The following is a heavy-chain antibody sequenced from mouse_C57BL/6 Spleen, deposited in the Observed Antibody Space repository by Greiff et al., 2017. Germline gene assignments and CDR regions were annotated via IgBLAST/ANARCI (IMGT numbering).Heavy chain of an antibody. D-gene: IGHD2-4*01. V-gene: IGHV1-50*01. CDR2: IDPSDSYT. CDR1: GYTFTSYW. CDR3: AIIYYDSDGGFAY. J-gene: IGHJ3*01. Sequence: QVQLQQPGAELVKPGASVKLSCKASGYTFTSYWMQWVKQRPGPGLEWIGEIDPSDSYTNYNQKFKGKATLTVDTSSSTAYMQLSSLTSEDSAVYYCAIIYYDSDGGFAYWGQGTLVTVSA.